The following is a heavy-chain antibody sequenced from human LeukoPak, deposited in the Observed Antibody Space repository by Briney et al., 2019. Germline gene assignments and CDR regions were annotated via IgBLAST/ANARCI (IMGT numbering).Heavy chain of an antibody. CDR2: VSESGSD. CDR3: ASDSSGQFHPYH. Sequence: SETLSLTCTVSGGSISRFRWSWIRQPPGKGLEWIGLVSESGSDHYNPSLKSRITIAADTSKNQFSLRLTSVTVADTAVYYCASDSSGQFHPYHWGQRTLVTVSS. V-gene: IGHV4-59*08. J-gene: IGHJ4*02. CDR1: GGSISRFR. D-gene: IGHD3-22*01.